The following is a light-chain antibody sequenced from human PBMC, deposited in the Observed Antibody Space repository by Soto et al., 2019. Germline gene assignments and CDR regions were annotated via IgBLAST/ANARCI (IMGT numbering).Light chain of an antibody. CDR2: GES. Sequence: EVVLTQSPATLSLSPGERATLSCRASQSTFSTYLAWFQKKPGQSPRLLVYGESSMATGIPDRFSGSGSGTEFTPTIRGLEREDVAVYYCQQYGNSPWTLGQGTRVDMK. CDR1: QSTFSTY. CDR3: QQYGNSPWT. J-gene: IGKJ1*01. V-gene: IGKV3-20*01.